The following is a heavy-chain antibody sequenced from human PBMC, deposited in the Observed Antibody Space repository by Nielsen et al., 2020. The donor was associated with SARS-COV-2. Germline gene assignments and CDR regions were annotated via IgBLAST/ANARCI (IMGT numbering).Heavy chain of an antibody. J-gene: IGHJ4*02. CDR3: ARSDCTSNRCPSLDY. V-gene: IGHV4-30-4*01. CDR2: IYYSVKT. D-gene: IGHD2-21*02. Sequence: RQAPGKGLEWIGYIYYSVKTYSNPSLKSRAAISVDTSKNQFSLKLTSVTAADTAVYYCARSDCTSNRCPSLDYWGQGTPVTVSS.